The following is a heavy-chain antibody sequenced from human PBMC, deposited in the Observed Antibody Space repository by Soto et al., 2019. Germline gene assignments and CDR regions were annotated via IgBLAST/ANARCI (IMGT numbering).Heavy chain of an antibody. Sequence: PSETLSLTCTVSGGSISSGGYYWSWIRQHPGKGLEWIGYIYYSGSTYYNPSLKSRVTISVDTSKNQFSLKLSSVTAADTAVYYGARVWDTAMVYFDDWGQGTLVTVSS. V-gene: IGHV4-31*03. J-gene: IGHJ4*02. CDR1: GGSISSGGYY. CDR3: ARVWDTAMVYFDD. CDR2: IYYSGST. D-gene: IGHD5-18*01.